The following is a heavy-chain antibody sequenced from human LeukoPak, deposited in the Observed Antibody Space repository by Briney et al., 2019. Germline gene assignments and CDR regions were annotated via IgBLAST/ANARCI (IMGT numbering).Heavy chain of an antibody. J-gene: IGHJ4*02. CDR2: IYHTWAT. CDR3: AKYGKSSWSIDN. D-gene: IGHD6-19*01. CDR1: GCSIGGDY. V-gene: IGHV4-59*08. Sequence: PSETLSLTCTVSGCSIGGDYWTWIRQPPGKGLQYIGYIYHTWATNYNPSLKSRVTMSVDTSKNQFSLKLNSVAAADTAVYFCAKYGKSSWSIDNWGQGTLVTVSS.